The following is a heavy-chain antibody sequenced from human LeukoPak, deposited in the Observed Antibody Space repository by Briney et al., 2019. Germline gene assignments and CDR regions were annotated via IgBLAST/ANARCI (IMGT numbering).Heavy chain of an antibody. J-gene: IGHJ4*02. Sequence: SETLSLTCTVSGGSISSGSYYWSWIRQPAGKGLEWIGRIYTSGSTNYSPSLKSRVTISVDTSKNQFSLKLSSVTAADTAVYYCHSGSYRRRWIDYWGQGTLVTVSS. V-gene: IGHV4-61*02. CDR3: HSGSYRRRWIDY. CDR1: GGSISSGSYY. D-gene: IGHD1-26*01. CDR2: IYTSGST.